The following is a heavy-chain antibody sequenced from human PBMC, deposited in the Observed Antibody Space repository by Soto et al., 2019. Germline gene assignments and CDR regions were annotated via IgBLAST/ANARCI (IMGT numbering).Heavy chain of an antibody. V-gene: IGHV1-3*01. CDR3: ARERYCSGGSCYSGWFDP. CDR2: INAGNGNT. Sequence: ASVKVSCKASGYTFTSYAMHWVRQAPGQRLEWMGWINAGNGNTKYSQKFQGRVTITRDTSASTAYMELSSLRSEDTAVYYCARERYCSGGSCYSGWFDPWGQGTLVTVSS. D-gene: IGHD2-15*01. J-gene: IGHJ5*02. CDR1: GYTFTSYA.